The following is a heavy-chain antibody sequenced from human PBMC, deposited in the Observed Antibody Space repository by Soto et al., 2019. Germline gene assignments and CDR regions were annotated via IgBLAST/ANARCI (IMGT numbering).Heavy chain of an antibody. CDR2: IGGSGGT. D-gene: IGHD2-15*01. CDR1: GFTFSSYA. V-gene: IGHV3-23*01. Sequence: EVQLLESGGGLVQPGGSLRLSCAASGFTFSSYAMSWVRLAPGKGLEWCSSIGGSGGTYYADSVKGRFTISRDNSKNMLYLHLNSLRAEDTAMYYCAKGQGWSYYYDSWGQGTLVTVSS. CDR3: AKGQGWSYYYDS. J-gene: IGHJ4*02.